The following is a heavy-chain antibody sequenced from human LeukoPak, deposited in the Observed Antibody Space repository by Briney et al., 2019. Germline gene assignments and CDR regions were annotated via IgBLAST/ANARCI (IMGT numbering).Heavy chain of an antibody. J-gene: IGHJ3*02. CDR3: ARVVPAAIDLAFDI. Sequence: SETLSLTCTVSGGSISSSSYYWGWIRQPPGKGLEWIGSIYYSGSTYYNPSLKSRVTISVDTSKNQFSLKLSSVTAADTAVYYCARVVPAAIDLAFDIWGQGTMVTVSS. D-gene: IGHD2-2*02. V-gene: IGHV4-39*07. CDR1: GGSISSSSYY. CDR2: IYYSGST.